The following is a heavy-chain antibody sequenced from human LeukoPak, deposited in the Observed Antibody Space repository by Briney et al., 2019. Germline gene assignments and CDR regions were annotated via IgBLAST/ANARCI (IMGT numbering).Heavy chain of an antibody. V-gene: IGHV4-59*08. Sequence: SETLSLTCTVSGGSISTYYWGWIRQPPGKGLEWIGYSDYSGSTAYNPSLNGRVAVSLDTSKNQFSLKLRSVTAADTAVYYCARLNGGNWGPGIMVTVSS. CDR3: ARLNGGN. CDR1: GGSISTYY. D-gene: IGHD4-23*01. J-gene: IGHJ4*02. CDR2: SDYSGST.